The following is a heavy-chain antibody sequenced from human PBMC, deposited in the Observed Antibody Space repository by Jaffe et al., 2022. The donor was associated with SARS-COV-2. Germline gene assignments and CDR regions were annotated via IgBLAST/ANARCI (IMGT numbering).Heavy chain of an antibody. CDR1: GYTFTSYG. V-gene: IGHV1-18*01. D-gene: IGHD6-13*01. J-gene: IGHJ5*02. Sequence: QVQLVQSGAEVKKPGASVKVSCKASGYTFTSYGISWVRQAPGQGLEWMGWISAYNGNTNYAQKLQGRVTMTTDTSTSTAYMELRSLRSDDTAVYYCAISPRIAAAAPSLPIWFDPWGQGTLVTVSS. CDR3: AISPRIAAAAPSLPIWFDP. CDR2: ISAYNGNT.